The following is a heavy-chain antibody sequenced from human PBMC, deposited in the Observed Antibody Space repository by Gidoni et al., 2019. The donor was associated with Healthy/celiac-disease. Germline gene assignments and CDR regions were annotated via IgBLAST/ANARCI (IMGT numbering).Heavy chain of an antibody. V-gene: IGHV3-48*02. CDR1: GFTFCGYS. CDR3: ARGLYDFWSGYYLNLYYFDY. CDR2: MSSSSSTI. J-gene: IGHJ4*02. Sequence: EVQLVESGGGLVQPGGSLRLSCAASGFTFCGYSMNGVRQAPGKGLEWVSYMSSSSSTIYYADSVKGRFTISRDNAKNSLYLQMNSLRDEDTAVYYCARGLYDFWSGYYLNLYYFDYWGQGTLVTVSS. D-gene: IGHD3-3*01.